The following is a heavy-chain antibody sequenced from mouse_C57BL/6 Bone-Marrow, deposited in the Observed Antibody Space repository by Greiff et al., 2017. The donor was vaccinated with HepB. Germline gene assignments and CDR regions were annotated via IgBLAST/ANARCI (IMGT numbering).Heavy chain of an antibody. Sequence: QVQLQQSGAELVKPGASVKISCKASGYAFSSYWMNWVKLRPGKGLEWIGQIYPGDGDTNYNGKFKGKATLTADKSSSTAYMQLSSLTSEDSAVYFCARGAVTYEGLYAMDYWGQGTSVTVSS. CDR1: GYAFSSYW. D-gene: IGHD2-2*01. CDR2: IYPGDGDT. J-gene: IGHJ4*01. V-gene: IGHV1-80*01. CDR3: ARGAVTYEGLYAMDY.